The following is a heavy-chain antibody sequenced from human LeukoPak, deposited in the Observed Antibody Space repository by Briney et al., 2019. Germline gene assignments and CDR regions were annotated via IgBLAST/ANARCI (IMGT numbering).Heavy chain of an antibody. CDR2: ISAYNGNT. J-gene: IGHJ5*02. D-gene: IGHD3-9*01. CDR1: GYTFTSYG. Sequence: ASVKVSCKASGYTFTSYGISWVRQAPGRGLEWMGWISAYNGNTNYAQKLQGRVTMTTDTSTSTAYMELRSLRSDDTAVYYCARSTIPNGWSDPWGQGTLVTVSS. CDR3: ARSTIPNGWSDP. V-gene: IGHV1-18*01.